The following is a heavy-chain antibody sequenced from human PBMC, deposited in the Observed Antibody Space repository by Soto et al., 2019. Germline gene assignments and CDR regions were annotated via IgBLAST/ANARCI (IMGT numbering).Heavy chain of an antibody. J-gene: IGHJ6*02. V-gene: IGHV1-69*12. CDR2: IMPMFGVT. Sequence: QVQLVQSGAEVKKPGSSVKVSCRAPGGTFNSHTISWVRQAPGQGLEWMGGIMPMFGVTNYARKFQGRLTMNANESTTTAYMEVSGLTSEDTAVYYCAGEGGTSSMSLQGMGYHDYGLDGWGQGTTVIVSS. CDR1: GGTFNSHT. D-gene: IGHD2-15*01. CDR3: AGEGGTSSMSLQGMGYHDYGLDG.